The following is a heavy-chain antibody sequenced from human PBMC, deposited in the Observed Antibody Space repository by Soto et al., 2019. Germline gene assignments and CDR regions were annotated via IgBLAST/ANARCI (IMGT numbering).Heavy chain of an antibody. J-gene: IGHJ4*01. CDR3: ASSVEGHFDY. D-gene: IGHD6-19*01. CDR1: GFPFSIYS. CDR2: ITSDTNTI. V-gene: IGHV3-48*02. Sequence: EVQLVEPGGGLVQPGGSLRLTCAASGFPFSIYSMNWVRQAPGKGLEWSSYITSDTNTIKYADSVQGRFTISRDNAKNLGYLQMNSLRDEDTACCFCASSVEGHFDYWGQGTVVTVSS.